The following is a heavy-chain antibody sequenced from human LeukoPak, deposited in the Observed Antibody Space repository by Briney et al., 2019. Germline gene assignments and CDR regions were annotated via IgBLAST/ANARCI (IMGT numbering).Heavy chain of an antibody. D-gene: IGHD5-12*01. CDR3: TRLKEEGQVVADFDY. J-gene: IGHJ4*02. CDR1: GFTVSSNY. Sequence: QPGGSLRLSCAASGFTVSSNYMSWVRQAPGKGLEWVGRIRSRGNSYAIAYAASVEGRVTVSRDESKNTAYLQMNSLTTEDTAVYYCTRLKEEGQVVADFDYWGQGTLVTVSS. CDR2: IRSRGNSYAI. V-gene: IGHV3-73*01.